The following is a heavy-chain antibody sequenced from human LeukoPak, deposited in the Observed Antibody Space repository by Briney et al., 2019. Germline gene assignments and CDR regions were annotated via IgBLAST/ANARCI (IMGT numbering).Heavy chain of an antibody. D-gene: IGHD7-27*01. CDR1: GFTFSDYY. J-gene: IGHJ4*02. CDR2: ISGSGGTI. V-gene: IGHV3-11*04. Sequence: AGGSLRLSCAASGFTFSDYYMTWIRQAPGKGLEWVSYISGSGGTIYYADSVKGRFTISRDNSKNTLYLQMNSLRAEDTAVYYCATGSEDLTGEEGYFDYWGQGTLVTVSS. CDR3: ATGSEDLTGEEGYFDY.